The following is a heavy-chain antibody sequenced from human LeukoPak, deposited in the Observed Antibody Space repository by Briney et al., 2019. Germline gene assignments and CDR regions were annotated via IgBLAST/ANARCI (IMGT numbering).Heavy chain of an antibody. CDR3: ARVQAGFISNSVLDY. CDR1: GYTFTSYG. D-gene: IGHD2-2*01. V-gene: IGHV1-2*02. CDR2: INPNSGGT. Sequence: GASVKVSCKASGYTFTSYGISWVRQAPGQGLEWMGWINPNSGGTNYAQKFQGRVTMTRDTSISTAYMELSRLRSDDTAVYYCARVQAGFISNSVLDYWGQGTLVTVSS. J-gene: IGHJ4*02.